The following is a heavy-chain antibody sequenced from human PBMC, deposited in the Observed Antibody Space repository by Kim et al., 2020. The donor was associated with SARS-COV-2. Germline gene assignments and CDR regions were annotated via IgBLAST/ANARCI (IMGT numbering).Heavy chain of an antibody. CDR3: ARDRGLARPRGYYYYYGMDV. D-gene: IGHD6-6*01. J-gene: IGHJ6*02. V-gene: IGHV3-48*02. CDR1: GFTFSSYS. CDR2: ISSSSSTI. Sequence: GGSLRLSCAASGFTFSSYSMNWVRQAPGKGLEWVSYISSSSSTIYYADSVKGRFTISRDNAKNSLYLQMNSLRDEDTAVYYCARDRGLARPRGYYYYYGMDVWGQGTTVTVSS.